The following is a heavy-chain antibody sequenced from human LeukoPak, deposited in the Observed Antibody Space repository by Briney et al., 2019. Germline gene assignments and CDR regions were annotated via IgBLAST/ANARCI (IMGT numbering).Heavy chain of an antibody. CDR1: RFTFSSYT. D-gene: IGHD3-22*01. J-gene: IGHJ4*02. CDR3: ARAVWDSSGNYYDY. CDR2: ISSSSSYI. V-gene: IGHV3-21*01. Sequence: GGSLRLSCVASRFTFSSYTMNWVRQAARKGLEWVSSISSSSSYIYYADSVKGRFTVSRDNAKNSLYLQLNSLRAEDTAIYYCARAVWDSSGNYYDYWGQGTLVTVSS.